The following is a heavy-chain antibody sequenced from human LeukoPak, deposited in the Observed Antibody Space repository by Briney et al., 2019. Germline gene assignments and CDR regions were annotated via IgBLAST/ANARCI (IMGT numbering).Heavy chain of an antibody. CDR3: TRRLYCTNGVCRDY. CDR1: GFTFSGSA. CDR2: IRSKANSYAT. Sequence: GGSLRLSCAASGFTFSGSAMHWVRQASGKGLEWVGRIRSKANSYATAYAASVKGRFTTSRDDSKNTAYLQMNSLKTEDTAVYYCTRRLYCTNGVCRDYWGQGTLVTVSS. J-gene: IGHJ4*02. D-gene: IGHD2-8*01. V-gene: IGHV3-73*01.